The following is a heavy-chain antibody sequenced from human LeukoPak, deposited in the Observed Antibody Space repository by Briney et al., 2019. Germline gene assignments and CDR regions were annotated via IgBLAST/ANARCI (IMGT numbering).Heavy chain of an antibody. Sequence: GGSLRLSCAASGFIFSNYALHWVRQAPGKGLEWVAVISYDGSNKYYADSVKGRFTISRDNSKNTLYLQMNSLRAEDTAVYYCARGPSYSSSWYNWFDPWGQGTLVTVSS. CDR2: ISYDGSNK. J-gene: IGHJ5*02. V-gene: IGHV3-30*04. CDR3: ARGPSYSSSWYNWFDP. D-gene: IGHD6-13*01. CDR1: GFIFSNYA.